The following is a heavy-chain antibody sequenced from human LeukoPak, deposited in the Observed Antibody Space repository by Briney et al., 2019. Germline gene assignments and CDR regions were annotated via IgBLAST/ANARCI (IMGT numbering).Heavy chain of an antibody. V-gene: IGHV3-7*03. CDR3: ARASHGLDA. Sequence: GGSLRLSCVASGFTLSSYWTSWVRQAPGKGLEWLANIKQDGSEKYYVDSVKGRFTISRDNAKNSLYLQMNSLRAEDTAVYYCARASHGLDAWGQGTTVTVSS. D-gene: IGHD5-24*01. CDR2: IKQDGSEK. CDR1: GFTLSSYW. J-gene: IGHJ6*02.